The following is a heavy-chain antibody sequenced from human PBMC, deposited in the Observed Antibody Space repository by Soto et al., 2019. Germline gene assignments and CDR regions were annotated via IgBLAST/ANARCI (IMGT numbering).Heavy chain of an antibody. Sequence: SETLSLTCTVSGGSISSSSYYWGWIRQPPGKGLERIGSIYYSGSTYFNPSLKSRVTISLYTSKNQFSLKLSSVTAADTALYYCARTGITYYDFWSGYLIWGQGTLVTVSS. D-gene: IGHD3-3*01. J-gene: IGHJ4*02. V-gene: IGHV4-39*01. CDR2: IYYSGST. CDR3: ARTGITYYDFWSGYLI. CDR1: GGSISSSSYY.